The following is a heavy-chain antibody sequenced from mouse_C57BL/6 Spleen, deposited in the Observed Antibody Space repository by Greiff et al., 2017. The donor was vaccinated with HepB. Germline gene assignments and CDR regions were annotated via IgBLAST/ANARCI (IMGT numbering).Heavy chain of an antibody. V-gene: IGHV1-81*01. D-gene: IGHD2-4*01. J-gene: IGHJ2*01. CDR2: IYPRSGNT. CDR1: GYTFTSYG. Sequence: VQLQQSGAELARPGASVKLSCKASGYTFTSYGISWVKQRTGQGLEWIGEIYPRSGNTYYNEKFKGKATLTADKSSSTAYMELSSLTSEDSAVYFCARLDYDFDVNFDYWSQGTTLTVSS. CDR3: ARLDYDFDVNFDY.